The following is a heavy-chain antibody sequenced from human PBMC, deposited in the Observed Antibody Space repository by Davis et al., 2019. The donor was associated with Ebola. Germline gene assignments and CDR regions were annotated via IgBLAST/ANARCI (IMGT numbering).Heavy chain of an antibody. CDR1: GFTFSSYA. CDR3: VREGRIFGLDY. CDR2: IKTDGSMT. D-gene: IGHD3-3*01. V-gene: IGHV3-74*01. Sequence: GESLKISCVVSGFTFSSYAMSWVRQAPGEGLVWVSRIKTDGSMTGYGDSVQGRFTISRDNAKNTLYLQMNDLRAEDTAVYYCVREGRIFGLDYWGQGALVTVSS. J-gene: IGHJ4*02.